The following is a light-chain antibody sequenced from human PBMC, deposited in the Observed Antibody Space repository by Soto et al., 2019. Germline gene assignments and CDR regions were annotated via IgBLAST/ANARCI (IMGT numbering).Light chain of an antibody. CDR2: GAS. Sequence: EILLTQSPDSLSLSPGDRATLSCRASQSFSSTFFAWYQQKPGQAPRLLIYGASSRATGIPDRFSGSGSGTDFTLTISGLQPEDFATYSCQQSHSAPLTFGGGTKVEIK. CDR3: QQSHSAPLT. CDR1: QSFSSTF. J-gene: IGKJ4*01. V-gene: IGKV3-20*01.